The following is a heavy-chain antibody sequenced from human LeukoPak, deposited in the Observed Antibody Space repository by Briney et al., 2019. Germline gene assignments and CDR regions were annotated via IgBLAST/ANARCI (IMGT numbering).Heavy chain of an antibody. CDR2: INHGGTT. V-gene: IGHV4-34*01. Sequence: SETLSLTCAVYGGSFSNYYWSWIRQPPGKGLEWIGEINHGGTTKYNPSLKSRVTISVDTSKNQFSLKLSSVTAADTAVYYCARDQHGGPAAMTYWGQGTLVTVSS. J-gene: IGHJ4*02. CDR1: GGSFSNYY. CDR3: ARDQHGGPAAMTY. D-gene: IGHD2-2*01.